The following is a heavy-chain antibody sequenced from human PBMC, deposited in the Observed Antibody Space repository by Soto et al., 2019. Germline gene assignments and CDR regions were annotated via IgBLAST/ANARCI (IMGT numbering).Heavy chain of an antibody. D-gene: IGHD6-19*01. J-gene: IGHJ4*02. CDR3: AKDLGHSSQVDY. CDR2: ISGSGGST. CDR1: GFTFSSYA. V-gene: IGHV3-23*01. Sequence: SLRLSCAASGFTFSSYAMSWVRQAPGKGLEWVSAISGSGGSTYYADSVKGRFTISRDNSKNTLYLQMNSLRAEDTAVYYCAKDLGHSSQVDYRGQGTLVTGSS.